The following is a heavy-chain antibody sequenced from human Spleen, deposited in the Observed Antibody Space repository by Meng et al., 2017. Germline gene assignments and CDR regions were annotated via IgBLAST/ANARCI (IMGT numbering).Heavy chain of an antibody. Sequence: GESLKISCAASGFTFSSYEMHWVRQTPGKGLEWVANINQDGSVKYYVDSLKGRLTISRDNTKNSLFLQMNSLRAEDTALYYCARDLDFWGQGTLVTVSS. CDR1: GFTFSSYE. V-gene: IGHV3-7*01. CDR3: ARDLDF. CDR2: INQDGSVK. J-gene: IGHJ4*02.